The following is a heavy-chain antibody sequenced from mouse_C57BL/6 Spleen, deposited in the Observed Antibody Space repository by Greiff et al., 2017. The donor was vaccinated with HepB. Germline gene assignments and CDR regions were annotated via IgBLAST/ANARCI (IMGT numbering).Heavy chain of an antibody. CDR2: IDPSDSYT. J-gene: IGHJ2*01. CDR3: ARRKGIYLDY. Sequence: QVQLQQPGSELVMPGASVKLSCKASGYTFTSYWMHWVKQRPGQGLEWIGEIDPSDSYTNYNQKFKGKSTLTVDKSSSTAYMQLSSLTSEDSAVYYCARRKGIYLDYWGQGTTLTVSS. CDR1: GYTFTSYW. V-gene: IGHV1-69*01.